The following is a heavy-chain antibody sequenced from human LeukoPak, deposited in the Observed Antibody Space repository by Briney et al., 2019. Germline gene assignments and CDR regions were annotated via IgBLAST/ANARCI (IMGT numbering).Heavy chain of an antibody. J-gene: IGHJ3*02. CDR1: GGSISSYY. V-gene: IGHV4-59*08. CDR2: SYYSGST. Sequence: SETLSLTCSVSGGSISSYYWSWIRQPPGKGLEYIGYSYYSGSTDYNPPLKSRVTISVDTSNQFSLMLTSVTAADTAVYYCARQSISARRAFDIWGQGTMVTVSS. CDR3: ARQSISARRAFDI. D-gene: IGHD6-6*01.